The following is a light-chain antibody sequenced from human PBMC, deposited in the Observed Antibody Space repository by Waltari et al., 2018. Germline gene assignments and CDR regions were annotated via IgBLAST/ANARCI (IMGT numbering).Light chain of an antibody. Sequence: DIQMTQSPSSVSASVGDRVSLTCRACQDIGNWLAWYQHKPGKAPKLLIYAASKLQSGVPSRFSGHGLGTDFTLTIDSLQPEDFATYYCQQANSFPPGVTFGGGTKVE. V-gene: IGKV1D-12*01. CDR3: QQANSFPPGVT. CDR2: AAS. CDR1: QDIGNW. J-gene: IGKJ4*01.